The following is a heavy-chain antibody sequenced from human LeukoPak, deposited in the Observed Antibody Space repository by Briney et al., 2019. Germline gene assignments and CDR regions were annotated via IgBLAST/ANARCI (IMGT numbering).Heavy chain of an antibody. D-gene: IGHD3-16*02. CDR3: ARVSGPTRYYGLDV. Sequence: ASVKVSCKASGYSFSDHYIHWVRQAPGQGLEWMGWIDPDSGGTIYAQNFHGRLTVTRDRSLGTAYMELTRLTSDDTAMYYCARVSGPTRYYGLDVWGQGTTVIVTS. CDR1: GYSFSDHY. CDR2: IDPDSGGT. V-gene: IGHV1-2*02. J-gene: IGHJ6*02.